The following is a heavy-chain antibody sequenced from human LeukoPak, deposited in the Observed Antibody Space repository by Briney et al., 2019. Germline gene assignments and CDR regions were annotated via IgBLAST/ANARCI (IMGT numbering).Heavy chain of an antibody. CDR3: ARALYHTFDY. CDR1: GGTFSSYG. J-gene: IGHJ4*02. Sequence: GASVKVSCKASGGTFSSYGISWVRQAPGQGLEWIGWISADSGNTNYVQKLQGRVTMTTDTSTSTAYMELRSLRSDDTAVYYCARALYHTFDYWGQGTLVIVSS. V-gene: IGHV1-18*01. CDR2: ISADSGNT. D-gene: IGHD2-2*01.